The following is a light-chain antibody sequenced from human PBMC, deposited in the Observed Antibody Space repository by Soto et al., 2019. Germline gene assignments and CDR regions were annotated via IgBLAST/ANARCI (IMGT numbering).Light chain of an antibody. CDR2: DAS. Sequence: EIVLTQSPATLSLSPGERATLSCRASQSVSSYLAWYQQKPGQAPRLLIYDASTRATGIPAWFSGSGSGTDFTLTISSLEPEDFAVYYCQQRSNWPPVFGPGTKVDIK. J-gene: IGKJ3*01. CDR1: QSVSSY. V-gene: IGKV3-11*01. CDR3: QQRSNWPPV.